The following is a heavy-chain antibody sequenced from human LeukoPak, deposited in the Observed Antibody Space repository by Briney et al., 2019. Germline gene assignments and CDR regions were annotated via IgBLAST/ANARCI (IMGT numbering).Heavy chain of an antibody. CDR1: GYSFTSYW. V-gene: IGHV5-51*01. D-gene: IGHD3-22*01. Sequence: GESLKISCKGSGYSFTSYWIGWVRQMPGKGLEWMGIIYPGDSDTRYSPSFQGQVTISADKSISTAYLQWSSLAASDTAMYYCARHSHFGDSSGYYPPYYYYYMDVWGKGTTVTISS. CDR3: ARHSHFGDSSGYYPPYYYYYMDV. CDR2: IYPGDSDT. J-gene: IGHJ6*03.